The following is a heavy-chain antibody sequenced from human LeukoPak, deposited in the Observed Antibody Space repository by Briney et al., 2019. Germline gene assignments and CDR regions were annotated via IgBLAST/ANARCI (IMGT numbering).Heavy chain of an antibody. Sequence: GSSVKVSCKASGGTFSSYAISWVRQAPGQGLEWMGGIIPIFGTANYAQKFQGRVTITADKSTSTAYMELSSLKGDDTAVYYCARPRAPVTRISSFDMWGQGTMVTVSS. D-gene: IGHD2/OR15-2a*01. V-gene: IGHV1-69*06. J-gene: IGHJ3*02. CDR2: IIPIFGTA. CDR1: GGTFSSYA. CDR3: ARPRAPVTRISSFDM.